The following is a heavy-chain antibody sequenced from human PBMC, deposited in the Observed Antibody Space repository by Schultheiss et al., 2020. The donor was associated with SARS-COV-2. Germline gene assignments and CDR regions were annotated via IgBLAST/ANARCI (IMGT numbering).Heavy chain of an antibody. CDR1: GCSISSYF. J-gene: IGHJ4*02. D-gene: IGHD6-19*01. CDR3: ARGKARQYSSAWYYFDY. V-gene: IGHV4-59*06. Sequence: GSLRLSCTVSGCSISSYFWSWIRQPAEKGLEWIGSIIYSGSTYYNPSLKSRVTISEDTSKNQFSLKLSSVTAADTAVYYCARGKARQYSSAWYYFDYWGQGTLVTVSS. CDR2: IIYSGST.